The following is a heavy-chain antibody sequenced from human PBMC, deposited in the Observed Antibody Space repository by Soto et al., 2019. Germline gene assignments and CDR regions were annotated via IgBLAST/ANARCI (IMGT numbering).Heavy chain of an antibody. CDR3: ARGTSLSGSAG. Sequence: PGGSLRLSCVASGFSFRTYGMHWVRQAPGKGLEWVAVIWYDGSKSYYADSVKGRFTISRDNSKNTLFLQMDSLRAEDTAVYYCARGTSLSGSAGWGQGIMVTVSS. CDR2: IWYDGSKS. J-gene: IGHJ4*02. V-gene: IGHV3-33*01. CDR1: GFSFRTYG. D-gene: IGHD3-10*01.